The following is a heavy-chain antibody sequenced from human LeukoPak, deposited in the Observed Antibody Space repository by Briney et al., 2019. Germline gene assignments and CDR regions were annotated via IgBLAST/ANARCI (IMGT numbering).Heavy chain of an antibody. J-gene: IGHJ6*03. V-gene: IGHV3-23*01. CDR2: ISHTGGSP. CDR3: AKNADRGAYCRGGSCYPYYYYYMDV. Sequence: GGTLRLSCAASGITFSSYGMSWIRQAPGKGLEWVSSISHTGGSPYYADSVKGRFTVSRDDSENTLYLQMNSLTVDDTAIYYCAKNADRGAYCRGGSCYPYYYYYMDVWGTGTTVTISS. D-gene: IGHD2-15*01. CDR1: GITFSSYG.